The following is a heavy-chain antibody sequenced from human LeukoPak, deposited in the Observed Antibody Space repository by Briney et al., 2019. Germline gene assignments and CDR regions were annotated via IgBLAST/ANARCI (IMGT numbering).Heavy chain of an antibody. CDR1: GGSISSYY. Sequence: SETLSLTCTVSGGSISSYYWSWIRQPPGKGLEWIGYIYYSRSTNYNPSLKSRVTISVDTSKNQFSLKLSSVTAADTAVYYCARAEDIVARDWGQGTLVTVSS. CDR3: ARAEDIVARD. V-gene: IGHV4-59*01. CDR2: IYYSRST. D-gene: IGHD2-15*01. J-gene: IGHJ4*02.